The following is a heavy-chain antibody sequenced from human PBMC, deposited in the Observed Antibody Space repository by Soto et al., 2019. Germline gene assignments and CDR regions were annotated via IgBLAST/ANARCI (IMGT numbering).Heavy chain of an antibody. J-gene: IGHJ4*02. CDR3: ARSLSTFGGVIAFDY. CDR1: GYSFTSYW. D-gene: IGHD3-16*02. V-gene: IGHV5-51*01. Sequence: LGESLKISCKGSGYSFTSYWIGWVRQMPGKGLEWMGIIYPGDSDTRYSPSFQGQVTISADKSISTAYLQWSSLKASDTAMYYCARSLSTFGGVIAFDYWGQGTLVTVPQ. CDR2: IYPGDSDT.